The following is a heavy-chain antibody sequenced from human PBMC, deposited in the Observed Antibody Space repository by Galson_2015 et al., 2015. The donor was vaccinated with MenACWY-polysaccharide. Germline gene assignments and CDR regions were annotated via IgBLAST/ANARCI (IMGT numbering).Heavy chain of an antibody. V-gene: IGHV3-30-3*01. Sequence: SLRLSCATSGFTFHSYAMHWVRQAPGKRLEWVAVISYDETNEYYADTEKGRFTISRDNSQNTLYLQMNSLRAEDAAVYYCARDYCSRTSCYGLDVWGQGTTVIVSS. D-gene: IGHD2-2*01. CDR2: ISYDETNE. J-gene: IGHJ6*02. CDR3: ARDYCSRTSCYGLDV. CDR1: GFTFHSYA.